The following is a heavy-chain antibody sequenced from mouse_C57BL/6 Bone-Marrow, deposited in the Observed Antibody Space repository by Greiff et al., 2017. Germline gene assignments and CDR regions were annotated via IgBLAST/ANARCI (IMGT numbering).Heavy chain of an antibody. D-gene: IGHD1-1*01. Sequence: QVQLQQPGAELVRPGSSVKLSCKASGYTFTSYWMAWVKQRPGQGLEWIGNIYPSDSETHYNQKFKDKATLTVDKSSSTAYMQLSSLTSEDSAVDCGASSYSAGCSPAWLAYWGQGTLVTVSA. V-gene: IGHV1-61*01. CDR3: ASSYSAGCSPAWLAY. J-gene: IGHJ3*01. CDR1: GYTFTSYW. CDR2: IYPSDSET.